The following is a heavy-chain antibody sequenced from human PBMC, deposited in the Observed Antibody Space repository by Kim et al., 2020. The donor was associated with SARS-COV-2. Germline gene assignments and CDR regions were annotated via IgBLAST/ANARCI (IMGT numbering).Heavy chain of an antibody. CDR2: ISSNGGST. CDR3: ARDALMGIAVAGAGVRWFDP. J-gene: IGHJ5*02. D-gene: IGHD6-19*01. Sequence: GGSLRLSCAASGFTFSSYAMHWVRLAPGKGLEYVSAISSNGGSTYYANSVKGRFTISRDNSKNTLYLQMGSLRAEDMAVYYCARDALMGIAVAGAGVRWFDPWGQGTLVTVSS. V-gene: IGHV3-64*01. CDR1: GFTFSSYA.